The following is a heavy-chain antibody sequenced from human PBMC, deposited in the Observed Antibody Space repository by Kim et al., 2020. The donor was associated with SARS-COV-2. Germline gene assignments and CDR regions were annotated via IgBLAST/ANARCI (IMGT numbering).Heavy chain of an antibody. CDR1: GFTFSSYA. Sequence: GGSLRLSCAASGFTFSSYAMSWVRQAPGKGLEWVSAISGSGGSTYYADSVKGRFTISRDNSKNTLYLQMNSLRAEDTAVYYCAKVVSLIGSYYYGMDVWGQGTTVTVSS. J-gene: IGHJ6*02. CDR3: AKVVSLIGSYYYGMDV. D-gene: IGHD3-10*01. CDR2: ISGSGGST. V-gene: IGHV3-23*01.